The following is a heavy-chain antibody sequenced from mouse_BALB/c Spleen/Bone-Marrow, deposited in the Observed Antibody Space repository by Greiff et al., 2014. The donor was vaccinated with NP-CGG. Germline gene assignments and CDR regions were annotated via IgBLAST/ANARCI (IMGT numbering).Heavy chain of an antibody. CDR1: GYTFTSYW. CDR3: ARGGFDY. Sequence: QVQLQQSGAELVKPGASVKLSCKASGYTFTSYWMHWVKQRPGQGLEWIGEINPSNGRTNYNEKFKSKATLTVDKSSSTAYMQLSSLTSEDSVVYYCARGGFDYWGQGTTLTVSS. CDR2: INPSNGRT. V-gene: IGHV1S81*02. J-gene: IGHJ2*01.